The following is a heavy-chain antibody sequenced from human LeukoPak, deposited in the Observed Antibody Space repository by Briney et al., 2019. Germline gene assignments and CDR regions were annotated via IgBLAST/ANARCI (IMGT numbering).Heavy chain of an antibody. J-gene: IGHJ4*02. D-gene: IGHD6-19*01. Sequence: GGSLRLSCAASGFTFSSYSMNWVRQAPGKGLEWVSSISSSSSYIYYADSVKGRFTISRDNAKNSLYLQMNGLRAEDTAVYYCARFSGGYFDYWGQGTLVTVSS. V-gene: IGHV3-21*01. CDR1: GFTFSSYS. CDR3: ARFSGGYFDY. CDR2: ISSSSSYI.